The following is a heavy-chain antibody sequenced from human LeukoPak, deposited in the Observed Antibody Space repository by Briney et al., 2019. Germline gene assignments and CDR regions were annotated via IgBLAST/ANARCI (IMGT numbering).Heavy chain of an antibody. CDR3: ARATYSGYVPSDY. CDR2: ISHSGST. CDR1: GGSISSSY. D-gene: IGHD5-12*01. V-gene: IGHV4-59*01. J-gene: IGHJ4*02. Sequence: SETLSLTCTVPGGSISSSYWSWIRQPPGKGLEWIGFISHSGSTNYNPSLKSRVTISVDTSKNQFSLKLSSVTAADTAVYYCARATYSGYVPSDYWGQGTLVTVSS.